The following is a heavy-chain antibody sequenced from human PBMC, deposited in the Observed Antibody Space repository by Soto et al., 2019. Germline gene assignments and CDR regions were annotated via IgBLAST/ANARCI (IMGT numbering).Heavy chain of an antibody. D-gene: IGHD3-9*01. CDR1: GGSISSYY. J-gene: IGHJ3*02. CDR3: ARIRYANTEPTYNAFDI. Sequence: SETLSLTCTVSGGSISSYYWSWIRQPPGKGLEWIGYIYYSGSTNYNPSLKSRVTISVDTSKNQFSLKLSSVTAADTAVYYCARIRYANTEPTYNAFDIWGQGTMVTVSS. CDR2: IYYSGST. V-gene: IGHV4-59*08.